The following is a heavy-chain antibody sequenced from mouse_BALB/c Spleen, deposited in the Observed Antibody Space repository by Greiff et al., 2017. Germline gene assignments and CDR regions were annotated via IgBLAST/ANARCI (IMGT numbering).Heavy chain of an antibody. D-gene: IGHD1-1*01. CDR3: VRDERNYSGSSDYYAMEY. Sequence: QVQLKQSGPGLVAPSQSLSITCTVSGFSLTSYGVHWVRQPPGKGLEWLGVIWAGGSTNYNSALMSRLSISKDNSKSQVFLKMNSLQTDDTAMYYCVRDERNYSGSSDYYAMEYWGVGNSDTASP. CDR2: IWAGGST. J-gene: IGHJ4*01. V-gene: IGHV2-9*02. CDR1: GFSLTSYG.